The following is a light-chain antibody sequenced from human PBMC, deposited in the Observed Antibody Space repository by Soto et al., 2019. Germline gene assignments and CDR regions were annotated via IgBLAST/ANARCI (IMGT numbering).Light chain of an antibody. CDR3: CSYAGSRTFV. V-gene: IGLV2-23*01. CDR2: EGS. Sequence: QSALTQPASVSGSPEQSITISCTGTSSDVGAYNLVSWYQQHPGKAPRLIIYEGSKRPSGISHRFSGSKSDNTASLTIPGLRAEDEAHYHCCSYAGSRTFVFGGGTKLTVL. CDR1: SSDVGAYNL. J-gene: IGLJ2*01.